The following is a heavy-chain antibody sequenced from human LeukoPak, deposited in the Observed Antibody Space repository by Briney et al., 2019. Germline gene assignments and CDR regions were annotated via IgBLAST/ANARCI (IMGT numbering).Heavy chain of an antibody. V-gene: IGHV3-33*01. Sequence: GGSLRLSCAASGFTFSSYGMHWVRQAPGKGLEWVAVIWYDGSNKYYADSVKGRFTISRDNSKNTLYPQMNSLRAEDTAVYYCAARSFAVWGQGTLVTVSS. D-gene: IGHD1-26*01. J-gene: IGHJ4*02. CDR3: AARSFAV. CDR1: GFTFSSYG. CDR2: IWYDGSNK.